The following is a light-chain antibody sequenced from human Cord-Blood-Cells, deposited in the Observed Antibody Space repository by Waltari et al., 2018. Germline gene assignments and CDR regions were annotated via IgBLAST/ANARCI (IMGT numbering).Light chain of an antibody. CDR3: QHYYSYPWT. V-gene: IGKV1-8*01. CDR2: AAS. CDR1: QGISSY. J-gene: IGKJ1*01. Sequence: AIRMTQSPSSFSASTGDRVTINCRASQGISSYLAWYQQKPGKAPKILIYAASTLQSGVPSSFSGSGSCTDFTLTISCLQSEDFATYYCQHYYSYPWTFGQGTKVEIK.